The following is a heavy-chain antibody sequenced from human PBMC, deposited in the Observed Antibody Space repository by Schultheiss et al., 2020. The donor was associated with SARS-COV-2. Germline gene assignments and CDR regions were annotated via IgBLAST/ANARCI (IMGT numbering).Heavy chain of an antibody. V-gene: IGHV3-66*01. D-gene: IGHD6-13*01. J-gene: IGHJ6*03. CDR1: GFTVSSNY. CDR3: ARDLGIAAAGSAYYYMDV. Sequence: GGSLRLSCAASGFTVSSNYMSWVRQAPGKGLEWVSVIYSGGSTYYADSVKGRFTISRDNSKNSLYLQMNSLRAEDTAVYYCARDLGIAAAGSAYYYMDVWGKGTTVTVSS. CDR2: IYSGGST.